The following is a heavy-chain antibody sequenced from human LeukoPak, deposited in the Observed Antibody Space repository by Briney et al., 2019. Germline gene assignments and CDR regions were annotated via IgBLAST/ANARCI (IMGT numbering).Heavy chain of an antibody. Sequence: SQTLSLTCTVSGRSISSGGYYWSWIRQHPGKGLEWIGYIYYSGSTYYNPYLKSRLTLSVDTSKNQFSLKLSSVTAADTAVYYCARAPGVLRYFDWPVTFDYWGRGTRVTVSS. CDR1: GRSISSGGYY. V-gene: IGHV4-31*03. CDR2: IYYSGST. CDR3: ARAPGVLRYFDWPVTFDY. D-gene: IGHD3-9*01. J-gene: IGHJ4*02.